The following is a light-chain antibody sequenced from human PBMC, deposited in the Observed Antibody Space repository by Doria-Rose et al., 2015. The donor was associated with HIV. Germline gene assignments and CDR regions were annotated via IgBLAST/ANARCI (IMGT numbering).Light chain of an antibody. CDR1: QSLLYTSKHY. CDR3: QQYYDTPS. V-gene: IGKV4-1*01. Sequence: TQSPASLGMSLGERATLNCKSNQSLLYTSKHYLAWYQQKPGQPPKLLIYWASTRQSGVPARFSGSGSGTDFTLTISSLEAEDVAVYYCQQYYDTPSFGPGTTVDIK. J-gene: IGKJ3*01. CDR2: WAS.